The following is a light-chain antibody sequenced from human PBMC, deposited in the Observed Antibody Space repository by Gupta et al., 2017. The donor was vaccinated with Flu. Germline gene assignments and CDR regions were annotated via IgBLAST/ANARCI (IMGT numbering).Light chain of an antibody. CDR1: QSVSIY. CDR2: DAS. J-gene: IGKJ5*01. CDR3: QQRSNWPPIT. Sequence: EIVLTQSPATLSLSPGERATLSCRASQSVSIYLAWYQQKPGQAPGLLIYDASNRATGIPARFSGSGSGTDFTLTISRLEPEDFAVYYCQQRSNWPPITFGQGTQLEIK. V-gene: IGKV3-11*01.